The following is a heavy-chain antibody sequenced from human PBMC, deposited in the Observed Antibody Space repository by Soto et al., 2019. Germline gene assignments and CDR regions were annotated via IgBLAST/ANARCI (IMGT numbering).Heavy chain of an antibody. CDR1: GFTFSSYG. CDR2: ISYDGSNK. Sequence: QVQLVESGGGVVQPGRSLRLSCAASGFTFSSYGMHWVRQAPGKGLEWVAVISYDGSNKYYADSVKGRFTISRDNSKNTLYLQMNSLRAEDTAVYYGAKDATYYDILTGYEGDYYGMDVWGQGTTVTVSS. CDR3: AKDATYYDILTGYEGDYYGMDV. J-gene: IGHJ6*02. D-gene: IGHD3-9*01. V-gene: IGHV3-30*18.